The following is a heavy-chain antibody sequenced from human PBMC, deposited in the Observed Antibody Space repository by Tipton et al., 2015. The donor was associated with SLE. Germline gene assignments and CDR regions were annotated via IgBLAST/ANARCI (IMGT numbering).Heavy chain of an antibody. CDR1: GGSISSHY. V-gene: IGHV4-59*11. J-gene: IGHJ4*02. Sequence: LRLSCTVSGGSISSHYWSWIRQPPGKGLEWIGYISYSETTNYNPSLKSRVTISVDTSKNQFSLKLRSVTAADTAVYYCAGAWQGYCNGGTCYVLDYWGQGTLVTVSS. CDR3: AGAWQGYCNGGTCYVLDY. CDR2: ISYSETT. D-gene: IGHD2-15*01.